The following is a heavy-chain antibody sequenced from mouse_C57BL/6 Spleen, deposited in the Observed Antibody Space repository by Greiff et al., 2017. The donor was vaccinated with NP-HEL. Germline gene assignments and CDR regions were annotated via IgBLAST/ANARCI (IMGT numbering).Heavy chain of an antibody. D-gene: IGHD1-1*01. Sequence: EVQLQQSGPELVKPGASVKISCKASGYTFTDYYMNWVKQSHGKSLEWIGDINPNNGGTSYNQKFKGKATLTVDKSSSTAYMELRSLTSEDSAVYSCATSGYCGGSFWYFDVWGKGTPVTVSS. CDR2: INPNNGGT. J-gene: IGHJ1*03. CDR1: GYTFTDYY. CDR3: ATSGYCGGSFWYFDV. V-gene: IGHV1-26*01.